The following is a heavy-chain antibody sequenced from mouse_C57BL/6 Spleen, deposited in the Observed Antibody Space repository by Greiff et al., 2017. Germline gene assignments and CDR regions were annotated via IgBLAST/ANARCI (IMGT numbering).Heavy chain of an antibody. J-gene: IGHJ3*01. D-gene: IGHD2-1*01. CDR2: IYPGSGST. CDR3: ARGGGNLAWLAY. CDR1: GYTFTSYW. Sequence: QVQLQPPGAELVKPGASVKMSCKASGYTFTSYWINWVKQRPGPGLEWIGDIYPGSGSTNYNEKFKSKATLTVDPSSSTAYMQLSSLTSEDSAVYYCARGGGNLAWLAYWGQGTLVTVSA. V-gene: IGHV1-55*01.